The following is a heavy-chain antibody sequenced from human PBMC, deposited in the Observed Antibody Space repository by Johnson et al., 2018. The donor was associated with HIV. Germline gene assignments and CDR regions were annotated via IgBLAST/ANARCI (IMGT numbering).Heavy chain of an antibody. J-gene: IGHJ3*02. CDR2: IGTAGDT. D-gene: IGHD1-26*01. Sequence: VQLVESGGGVVQPGGSLRLSCAASGFTFSSYDMHWVRQATGKGLEWVSAIGTAGDTYYPGSVKGRFTISRENAKNSLYLQMNSLRAGDTAVYYCARVMYGGSSKSAAFYIWGQGTMVTVSS. CDR1: GFTFSSYD. CDR3: ARVMYGGSSKSAAFYI. V-gene: IGHV3-13*01.